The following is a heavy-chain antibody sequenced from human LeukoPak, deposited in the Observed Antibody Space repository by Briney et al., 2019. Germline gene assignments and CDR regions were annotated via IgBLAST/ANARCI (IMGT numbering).Heavy chain of an antibody. Sequence: PSETLSLTCTVSGGSISSYYWSWIRQPPGKGLEWIGNVYHSGTTSYNPSLKSRVTISVDTSKNQFSLKMSPVTAADTAVYYCARHLRAGSGSYDSARFDPWGQGTLVIVSS. CDR3: ARHLRAGSGSYDSARFDP. CDR1: GGSISSYY. J-gene: IGHJ5*02. CDR2: VYHSGTT. D-gene: IGHD3-10*01. V-gene: IGHV4-39*01.